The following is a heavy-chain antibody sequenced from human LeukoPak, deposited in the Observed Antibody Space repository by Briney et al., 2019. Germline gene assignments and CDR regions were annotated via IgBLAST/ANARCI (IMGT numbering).Heavy chain of an antibody. CDR2: IIPIFGTA. D-gene: IGHD5-18*01. CDR1: GGTFSSYA. Sequence: SVKVSCKASGGTFSSYAISWVRQAPGQGLEWMGGIIPIFGTANYAQKFQGRATITADESTSTAYMELSSLRSEDTAVYYCARGGGYSYGFNAFDIWGQGTMVTVSS. CDR3: ARGGGYSYGFNAFDI. J-gene: IGHJ3*02. V-gene: IGHV1-69*01.